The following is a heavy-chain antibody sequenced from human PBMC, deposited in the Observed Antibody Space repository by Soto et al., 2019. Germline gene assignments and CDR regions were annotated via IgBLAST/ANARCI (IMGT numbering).Heavy chain of an antibody. D-gene: IGHD2-15*01. CDR1: GYTFTGYY. V-gene: IGHV1-2*04. Sequence: ASVKVSCKASGYTFTGYYMHWVRQAPGQGLEWMGWINPNSGGTNYAQKFQGWVTVTRDTSISTAYMELSRLRSDDTAVYYCARERRRADCSGGSCYFTPSYYYYMDVWGKGTTVTVSS. CDR3: ARERRRADCSGGSCYFTPSYYYYMDV. J-gene: IGHJ6*03. CDR2: INPNSGGT.